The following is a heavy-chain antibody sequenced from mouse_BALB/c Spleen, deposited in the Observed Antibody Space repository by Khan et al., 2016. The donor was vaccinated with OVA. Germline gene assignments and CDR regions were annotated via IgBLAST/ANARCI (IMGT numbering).Heavy chain of an antibody. CDR1: GYSFTNYY. Sequence: VHLQQSGPELMKPGASVKISCKASGYSFTNYYIHWVIQSHGKSLEWIGYIDPFSGGTTYNQKFKGKATLTVDKSSSTAYIHLSNLTSEDSAVYYCTRHGCVAWFTYWGQGTLVTVSA. D-gene: IGHD2-2*01. CDR2: IDPFSGGT. J-gene: IGHJ3*01. V-gene: IGHV1S135*01. CDR3: TRHGCVAWFTY.